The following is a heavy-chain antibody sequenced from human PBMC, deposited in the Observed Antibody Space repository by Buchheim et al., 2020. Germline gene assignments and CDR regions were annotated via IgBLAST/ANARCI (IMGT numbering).Heavy chain of an antibody. CDR2: INNGGGYT. D-gene: IGHD1-26*01. V-gene: IGHV3-23*01. Sequence: EVQLLESGGGLVEPGGSLRLSCAASGFTFSSYAMTWVRQAPGKGLEWVSTINNGGGYTYYADSVKGRFTISRDNSENTLYLQMDSLRAEDTAVYYCAKDLGSDPVGYWGQGTL. J-gene: IGHJ4*02. CDR3: AKDLGSDPVGY. CDR1: GFTFSSYA.